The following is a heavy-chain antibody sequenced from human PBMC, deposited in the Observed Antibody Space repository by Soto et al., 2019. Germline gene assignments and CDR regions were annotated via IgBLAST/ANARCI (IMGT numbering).Heavy chain of an antibody. CDR2: ISAYNGNT. V-gene: IGHV1-18*01. Sequence: QVQLVQSGAEVKKPGASVKVSCKASGYTFTSYGISWVRQAPGQGLEWMGWISAYNGNTNYAQKLQGRVTVTTHTSTSAAYLELRSLRSVDTAVYYCARDLARGVFPSFDDYGDYLGYWGQGTLVTVSS. D-gene: IGHD4-17*01. CDR1: GYTFTSYG. J-gene: IGHJ4*02. CDR3: ARDLARGVFPSFDDYGDYLGY.